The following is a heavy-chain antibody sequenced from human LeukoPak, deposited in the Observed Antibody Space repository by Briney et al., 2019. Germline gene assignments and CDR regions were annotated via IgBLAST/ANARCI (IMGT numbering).Heavy chain of an antibody. J-gene: IGHJ6*03. CDR1: GYTFTGYY. V-gene: IGHV1-8*03. CDR2: MNPNSGNT. CDR3: ARTTYSSSWYYYYYYMDV. D-gene: IGHD6-13*01. Sequence: ASVKVSCKASGYTFTGYYMHWVRQAPGQGLEWMGWMNPNSGNTGYAQKFQGRVTITRNTSISTAYMELSSLRSEDTAVYYCARTTYSSSWYYYYYYMDVWGKGTTVTVSS.